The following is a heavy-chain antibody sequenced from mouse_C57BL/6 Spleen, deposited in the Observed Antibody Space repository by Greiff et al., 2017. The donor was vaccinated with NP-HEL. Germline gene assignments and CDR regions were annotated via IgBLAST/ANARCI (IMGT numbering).Heavy chain of an antibody. J-gene: IGHJ1*03. D-gene: IGHD3-1*01. Sequence: EVKLMESGGGLVKPGGSLKLSCAASGFTFSDYGMHWVRQAPEKGLAWVAYISSGSSTIYYADTVKGRFTISRDNAKNTLFLQMTSLRSEDTAMYYCAREGYDGYFDVWGTGTTVTVSS. CDR1: GFTFSDYG. CDR3: AREGYDGYFDV. CDR2: ISSGSSTI. V-gene: IGHV5-17*01.